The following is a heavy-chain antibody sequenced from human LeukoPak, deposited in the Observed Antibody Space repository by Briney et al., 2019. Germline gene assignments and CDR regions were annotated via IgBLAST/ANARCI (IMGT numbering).Heavy chain of an antibody. Sequence: SETLSLTCTVSGGSISSSSYYWGWIRQPPGKGLEWIGSIYYSGSTYYNPSLKSRVTISVDTSKNQFSLKLSSVTAADTAVYYCASLCGLAVAGRTKFDPWGQGTLVTVSS. D-gene: IGHD6-19*01. J-gene: IGHJ5*02. CDR2: IYYSGST. CDR3: ASLCGLAVAGRTKFDP. CDR1: GGSISSSSYY. V-gene: IGHV4-39*07.